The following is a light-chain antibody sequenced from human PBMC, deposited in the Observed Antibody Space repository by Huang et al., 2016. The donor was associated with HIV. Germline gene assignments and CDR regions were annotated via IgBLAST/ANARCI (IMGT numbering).Light chain of an antibody. V-gene: IGKV1-39*01. CDR1: QTINSY. CDR2: AAA. J-gene: IGKJ1*01. Sequence: DIQMTQSPSSLSASVGDRVTITCRASQTINSYLLWYQQKPGKAPQLLIYAAATLQSGVPSRFSVGGSGTYFTLTISSLQPEDFATYYCQQTYSSSRTFGQGTKVDIK. CDR3: QQTYSSSRT.